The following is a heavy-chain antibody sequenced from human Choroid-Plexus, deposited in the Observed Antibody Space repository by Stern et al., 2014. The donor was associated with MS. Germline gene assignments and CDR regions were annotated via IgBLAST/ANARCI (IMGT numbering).Heavy chain of an antibody. V-gene: IGHV3-30-3*01. CDR2: ISTDGSAT. Sequence: QVQLVQSGGGVVQPGRSLRLSCAASGFTFSNFAMNWLRQSPDKGLQWLAAISTDGSATNYADSVKGRFTLSRENSQKTMDLEMNSLTTEDTAVFYCARDLGYWGQGTLVTVSS. J-gene: IGHJ4*02. CDR1: GFTFSNFA. CDR3: ARDLGY.